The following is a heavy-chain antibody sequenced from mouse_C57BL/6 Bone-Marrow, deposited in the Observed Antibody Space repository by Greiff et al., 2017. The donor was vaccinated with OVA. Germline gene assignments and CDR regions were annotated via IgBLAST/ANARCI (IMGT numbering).Heavy chain of an antibody. J-gene: IGHJ2*01. CDR1: GFNIKDYY. D-gene: IGHD1-1*01. CDR3: TTDYYGSSPFDY. Sequence: VQLQQSGAELVRPGASVKLSCTASGFNIKDYYMHWVKQRPEQGLEWIGRIDPEAGDTEYAPKFQGKATMTADTSSNTAYLQLSSLTSEDTAVYYCTTDYYGSSPFDYWGQGTTLTVSS. CDR2: IDPEAGDT. V-gene: IGHV14-1*01.